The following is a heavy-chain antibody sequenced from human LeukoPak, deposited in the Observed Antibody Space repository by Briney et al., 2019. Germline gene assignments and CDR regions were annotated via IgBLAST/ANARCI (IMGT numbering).Heavy chain of an antibody. CDR3: ARITDLTIFGVVLISGFFDY. D-gene: IGHD3-3*01. CDR2: INPNSGAT. CDR1: GYTFTGYY. J-gene: IGHJ4*02. V-gene: IGHV1-2*02. Sequence: ASVKVSCKASGYTFTGYYMHWVRQAPGQGLEWMGWINPNSGATNYTQNFQGRVTMTRGTSISTAYMELSRLRSDDTAVYYCARITDLTIFGVVLISGFFDYWGQGTLVTVSS.